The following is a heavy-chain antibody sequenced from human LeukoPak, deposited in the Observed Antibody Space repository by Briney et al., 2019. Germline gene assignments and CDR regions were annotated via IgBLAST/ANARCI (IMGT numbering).Heavy chain of an antibody. J-gene: IGHJ5*01. Sequence: PSQTLSLTCTVSGGSLSSDNHYWRWIRQHPGKGLEWIGYINYSGNTHYNPSLKSRGTISVDTSKNQFSLKLNSVTAADTAVYYCARVGYEYVWGSYRYGWFDPWGQGTLVTVSS. CDR2: INYSGNT. V-gene: IGHV4-31*03. CDR1: GGSLSSDNHY. D-gene: IGHD3-16*02. CDR3: ARVGYEYVWGSYRYGWFDP.